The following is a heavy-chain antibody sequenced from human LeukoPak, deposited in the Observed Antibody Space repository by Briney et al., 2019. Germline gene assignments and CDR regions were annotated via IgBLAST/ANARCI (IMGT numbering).Heavy chain of an antibody. J-gene: IGHJ4*02. V-gene: IGHV3-7*01. CDR1: GFSFTTYW. CDR3: AKLAKYFYGSETYYFFEH. CDR2: IKQDGTEK. Sequence: PEGSLRLSCGASGFSFTTYWMGWVRQAPGKGLEWVANIKQDGTEKYYVDSVKGRFTISRDNAKNSLYLQMNSLRVEDTAVYYCAKLAKYFYGSETYYFFEHWGQGTPVTASS. D-gene: IGHD3-10*01.